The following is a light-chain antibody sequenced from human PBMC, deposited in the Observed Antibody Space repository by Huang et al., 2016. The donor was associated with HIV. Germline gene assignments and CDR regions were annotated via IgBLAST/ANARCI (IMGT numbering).Light chain of an antibody. V-gene: IGKV1-NL1*01. CDR3: QQYYNTTLS. CDR1: RGISNS. J-gene: IGKJ4*01. Sequence: DIQMTQSPSSLSASVGDRVTITCRASRGISNSLAWYQQQPGKPPKLLLYAASRLQGGVPSRFSGSGSRTDYTLTISSLQPEDSATYYCQQYYNTTLSFGGGTKVEIK. CDR2: AAS.